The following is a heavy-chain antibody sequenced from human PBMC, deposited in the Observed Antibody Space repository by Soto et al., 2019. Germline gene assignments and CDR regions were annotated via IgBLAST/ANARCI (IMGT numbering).Heavy chain of an antibody. CDR3: ARFSGSGSYYKY. V-gene: IGHV1-18*04. J-gene: IGHJ4*02. CDR2: ISAYNGNT. Sequence: ASVKVSCKASGYTFTSYGISWVRQAPGQGLEWMGLISAYNGNTNYAQKLQGGVTMTTDTSTSTAYMELRSLRSDDTAVYYCARFSGSGSYYKYWGQGTLVTVSS. CDR1: GYTFTSYG. D-gene: IGHD3-10*01.